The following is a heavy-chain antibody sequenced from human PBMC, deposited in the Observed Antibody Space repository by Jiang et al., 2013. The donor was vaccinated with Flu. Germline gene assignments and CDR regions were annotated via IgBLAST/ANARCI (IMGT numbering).Heavy chain of an antibody. J-gene: IGHJ4*02. CDR3: ARAWRDDSSGYYYGEAVDY. CDR2: TYYRSKWYN. Sequence: SQTLSLTRAISGDSVSSNSAAWNWIRQSPSRGLEWLGRTYYRSKWYNDYAVSVKSRITINPDTSKNQFSLQLNSVTPEDTAVYYCARAWRDDSSGYYYGEAVDYWGQGTLVTVSS. CDR1: GDSVSSNSAA. D-gene: IGHD3-22*01. V-gene: IGHV6-1*01.